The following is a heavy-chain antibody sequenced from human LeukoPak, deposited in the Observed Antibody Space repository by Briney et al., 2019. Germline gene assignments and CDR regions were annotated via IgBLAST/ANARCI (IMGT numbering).Heavy chain of an antibody. V-gene: IGHV3-43D*03. CDR1: GFTFDDYA. D-gene: IGHD3-22*01. CDR3: ARYYYDSSGYPDY. Sequence: GGSLRLSCAASGFTFDDYATHWVRQAPGKGLEWVSLISWDGGSTYYADSVKGRFTISRDNSKNSLYLQMNSLRAEDTALYYCARYYYDSSGYPDYWGQGTLVTVSS. J-gene: IGHJ4*02. CDR2: ISWDGGST.